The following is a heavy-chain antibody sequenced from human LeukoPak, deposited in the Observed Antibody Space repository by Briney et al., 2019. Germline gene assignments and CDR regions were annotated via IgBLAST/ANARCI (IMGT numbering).Heavy chain of an antibody. CDR2: IYSRGST. CDR3: ARDSNSGWYHDS. Sequence: GGSLRLSCAASGFTVSSNYMSWVRQAPGKGLEWVSVIYSRGSTYYADSVKGRFTIFRDNSKNTLYLQMNSLRAEDTAVYYCARDSNSGWYHDSWGQGTLVTVSS. V-gene: IGHV3-53*01. J-gene: IGHJ4*02. D-gene: IGHD6-19*01. CDR1: GFTVSSNY.